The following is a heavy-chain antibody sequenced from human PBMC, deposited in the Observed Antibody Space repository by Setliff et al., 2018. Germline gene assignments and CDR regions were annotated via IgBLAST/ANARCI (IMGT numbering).Heavy chain of an antibody. D-gene: IGHD1-26*01. Sequence: SETLSLTCAVDGGSFSGYYWSWIRQPTGKRLEWIGEIIHSGSTNYNPSLKSRVTISMDTSKNQFSLKVPSVTAADTAVYYCARSFSRSGKFLLDYWGQGALVTVSS. CDR1: GGSFSGYY. CDR3: ARSFSRSGKFLLDY. J-gene: IGHJ4*02. CDR2: IIHSGST. V-gene: IGHV4-34*12.